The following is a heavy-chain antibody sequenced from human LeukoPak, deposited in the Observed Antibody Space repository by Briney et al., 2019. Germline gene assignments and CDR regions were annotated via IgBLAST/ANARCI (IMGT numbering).Heavy chain of an antibody. CDR1: GGTFSIYA. D-gene: IGHD6-13*01. CDR3: ARDQVAAADYYYYGMDV. Sequence: ASVKVSCKASGGTFSIYAISWVRQAPGQGLEWMGGTIPIFGTANYAQKFQGRVTITADESTSTAYMELSSLRSEDTAVYYCARDQVAAADYYYYGMDVWGQGTTVTVSS. CDR2: TIPIFGTA. J-gene: IGHJ6*02. V-gene: IGHV1-69*13.